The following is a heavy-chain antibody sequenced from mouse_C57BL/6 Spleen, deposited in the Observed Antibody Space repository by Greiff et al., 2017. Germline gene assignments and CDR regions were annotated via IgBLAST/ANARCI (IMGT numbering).Heavy chain of an antibody. CDR3: ARRGLRRRNWYFDV. J-gene: IGHJ1*03. CDR2: IHPNSGST. CDR1: GYTFTSYW. Sequence: VQLQQPGAELVKPGASVKLSCKASGYTFTSYWMHWVKQRPGQGLEWIGMIHPNSGSTNYNEKFKSKATLTVDESSSTAYMQLSSLTSEDSAVYYCARRGLRRRNWYFDVWGTGTTVTVSS. V-gene: IGHV1-64*01. D-gene: IGHD2-4*01.